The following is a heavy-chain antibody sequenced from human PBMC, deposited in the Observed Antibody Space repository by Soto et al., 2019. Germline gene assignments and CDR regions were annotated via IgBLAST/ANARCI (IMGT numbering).Heavy chain of an antibody. CDR2: VTSSGSNT. Sequence: EVQLLESGGDLVQPGGSLRLSCAASGFTFSSYAMNWVRQAPGKGLEWVSGVTSSGSNTYYADSVKGRFTISRDNSKNTLYLQMNSLRAEDTAVYYCALLDWVSYTNTDWGHGTLVTVSS. CDR3: ALLDWVSYTNTD. V-gene: IGHV3-23*01. J-gene: IGHJ4*01. CDR1: GFTFSSYA. D-gene: IGHD2-2*02.